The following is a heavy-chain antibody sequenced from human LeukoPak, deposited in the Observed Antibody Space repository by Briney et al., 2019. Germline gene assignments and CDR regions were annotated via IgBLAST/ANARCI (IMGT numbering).Heavy chain of an antibody. J-gene: IGHJ4*02. CDR3: ARRYGSGDYFDY. CDR1: SGSISTYS. D-gene: IGHD3-10*01. CDR2: IYSSGST. V-gene: IGHV4-59*01. Sequence: SETLSLTCAVSSGSISTYSWSWIRQPPGKGLEWIGYIYSSGSTNYNPSLKSRVTISVDTPKNQFSLNLSSVTAADTAVYYCARRYGSGDYFDYWGQGTLVTVSS.